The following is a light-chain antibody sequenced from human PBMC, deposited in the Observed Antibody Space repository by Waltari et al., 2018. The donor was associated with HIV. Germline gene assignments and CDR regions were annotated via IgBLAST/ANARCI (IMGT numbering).Light chain of an antibody. CDR2: SNN. CDR3: AAWDDSLKGV. V-gene: IGLV1-44*01. Sequence: QSGLTQQPPASGTPGHRVPIPCSRRSSTIGSNPVNWYHQLPGTAPKLLMYSNNQRPSGVPDRFSGSKSGTSASLVISGRQSEDEGDYYCAAWDDSLKGVFGGGTKLTVL. CDR1: SSTIGSNP. J-gene: IGLJ3*02.